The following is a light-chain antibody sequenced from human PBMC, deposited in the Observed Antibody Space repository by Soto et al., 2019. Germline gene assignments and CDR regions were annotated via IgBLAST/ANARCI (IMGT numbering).Light chain of an antibody. CDR2: EVS. CDR3: SSHAGSHVV. CDR1: SSDVGGYNY. Sequence: QSVLTQPPSASGSPGQSVTISCTGTSSDVGGYNYVSWYQQHPGKAPKLMIDEVSKRPSGVPDRFSGSKSGNTASLTVSGLQAEDEADYYCSSHAGSHVVFGGGTKLTVL. V-gene: IGLV2-8*01. J-gene: IGLJ2*01.